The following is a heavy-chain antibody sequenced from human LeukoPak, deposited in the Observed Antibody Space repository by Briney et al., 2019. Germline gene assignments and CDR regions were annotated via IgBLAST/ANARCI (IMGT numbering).Heavy chain of an antibody. J-gene: IGHJ4*02. CDR2: IYYSGST. CDR1: GGSISSYY. Sequence: SETLSLTCTVSGGSISSYYWSWIRQPPGKGLEWIGYIYYSGSTTYNPSLKSRVTISVDTSKNQFSLKLSSVTAADTAVYYCARGEGNYFDYWGQGTLVTVSS. CDR3: ARGEGNYFDY. D-gene: IGHD1-26*01. V-gene: IGHV4-59*13.